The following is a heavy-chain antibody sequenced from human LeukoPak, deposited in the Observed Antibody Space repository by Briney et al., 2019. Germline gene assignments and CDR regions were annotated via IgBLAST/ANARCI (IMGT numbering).Heavy chain of an antibody. D-gene: IGHD5-18*01. Sequence: SETLSLTCTVSGGSMTAYYWNWIPQPPGKGLEWIGYMFYTGSGKYNPSLKSRVTISVDTSKMQISLKLTSVTTADTAVYYCETNLPGYDYCYWCAWGQRTLVTVSS. CDR2: MFYTGSG. J-gene: IGHJ5*02. V-gene: IGHV4-59*01. CDR3: ETNLPGYDYCYWCA. CDR1: GGSMTAYY.